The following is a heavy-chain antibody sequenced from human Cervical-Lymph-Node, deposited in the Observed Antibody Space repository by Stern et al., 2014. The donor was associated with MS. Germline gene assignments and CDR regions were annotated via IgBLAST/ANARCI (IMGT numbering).Heavy chain of an antibody. D-gene: IGHD5-18*01. CDR3: ARDRAMRGRQLGALDI. V-gene: IGHV1-2*04. CDR1: GYSFTGYY. CDR2: INTNTGDT. J-gene: IGHJ3*02. Sequence: QVQLVQSGAELKKPGASVKVSCKASGYSFTGYYIHWVRQAPGQGLEWVGWINTNTGDTHYAEKFQDWVTMTRETSIDTAYMELGRLRSDDTALYYCARDRAMRGRQLGALDIWGQGTLVTVSS.